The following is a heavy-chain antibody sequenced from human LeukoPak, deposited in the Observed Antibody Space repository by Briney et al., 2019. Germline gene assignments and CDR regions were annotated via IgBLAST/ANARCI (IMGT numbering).Heavy chain of an antibody. D-gene: IGHD3-10*01. V-gene: IGHV4-34*12. J-gene: IGHJ5*02. CDR3: ARHAEPELLWFGEPDNWFDP. Sequence: SETLSLTCAVYGGSFSDYSWTWIRQSPGKALEWIGEIIHSGSSHYNPPLKSRVTISVDTSKNQFSLKLSSVTAADTAVYYCARHAEPELLWFGEPDNWFDPWGQGTLVTVSS. CDR1: GGSFSDYS. CDR2: IIHSGSS.